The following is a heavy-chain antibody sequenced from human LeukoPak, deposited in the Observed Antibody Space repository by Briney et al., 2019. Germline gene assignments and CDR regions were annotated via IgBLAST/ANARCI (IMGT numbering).Heavy chain of an antibody. Sequence: GGSLRLSCAASGFTFKNYAMSWVRQAPGKGLEWVGRIKSKTDGGTTDYAAPVKGRFTISRDDSKNTLHLQMNSLKTEDTAVYYCTTLYSGSYSDYWGQGTLVTVSS. CDR2: IKSKTDGGTT. CDR1: GFTFKNYA. CDR3: TTLYSGSYSDY. V-gene: IGHV3-15*01. J-gene: IGHJ4*02. D-gene: IGHD1-26*01.